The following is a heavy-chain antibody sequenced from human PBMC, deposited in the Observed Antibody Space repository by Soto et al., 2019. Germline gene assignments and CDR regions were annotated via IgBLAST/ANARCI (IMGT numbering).Heavy chain of an antibody. Sequence: QVQLQESGPGLVKPSETLSLTCTVSGGSITGYYWSWIRQPPGKGLEWIGYVYFSGSTKYNPSLKSRVTISEDTSKNQFYLKLTSVTDADTAVYYCAEHRPHSSSFYFDCWGQGTLGTVSS. CDR3: AEHRPHSSSFYFDC. V-gene: IGHV4-59*08. J-gene: IGHJ4*02. D-gene: IGHD2-15*01. CDR2: VYFSGST. CDR1: GGSITGYY.